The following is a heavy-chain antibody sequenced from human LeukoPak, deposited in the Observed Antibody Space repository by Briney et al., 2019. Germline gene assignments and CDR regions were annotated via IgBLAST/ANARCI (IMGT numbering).Heavy chain of an antibody. V-gene: IGHV1-18*01. Sequence: ASVKVSCKASGYTFTDCGITWVRQAPGQGLEWMGWINTFNGNTNYAQNLQGRVTMTADTSATTAYMELRSLRFDDTAVFYCARDLGYCSTTGCYRNWFDPWGQGTLVTVSS. CDR2: INTFNGNT. CDR3: ARDLGYCSTTGCYRNWFDP. D-gene: IGHD2-2*03. J-gene: IGHJ5*02. CDR1: GYTFTDCG.